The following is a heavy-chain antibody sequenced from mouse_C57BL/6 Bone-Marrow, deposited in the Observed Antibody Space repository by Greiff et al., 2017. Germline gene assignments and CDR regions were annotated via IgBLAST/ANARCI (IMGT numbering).Heavy chain of an antibody. CDR2: IYPGSGST. CDR1: GYTFTSYW. Sequence: QVQLKQPGAELVKPGASVKMSCKASGYTFTSYWIPWVKQRPGQGLEWIGDIYPGSGSTNYNEKFKSKATLTVDTSSSTADMQLSSLTSEDSAVYYCARPYYSNYWYFDVWGRVTTVTVSA. J-gene: IGHJ1*03. V-gene: IGHV1-55*01. CDR3: ARPYYSNYWYFDV. D-gene: IGHD2-5*01.